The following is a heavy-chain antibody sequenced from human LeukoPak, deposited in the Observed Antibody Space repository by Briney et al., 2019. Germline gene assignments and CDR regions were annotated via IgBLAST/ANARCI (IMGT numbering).Heavy chain of an antibody. D-gene: IGHD2-2*02. V-gene: IGHV1-2*02. CDR3: ARDRDCSSTSCYTSWFDP. CDR1: GYTFTGYY. Sequence: ASSVTVSCMASGYTFTGYYMHWVRQAPGQGLEWMGWINPNSGGTNYAQKFQGRVNMTRDTSISTAYMELSRLRSDDTAVYYCARDRDCSSTSCYTSWFDPWGQGTLVTVSS. CDR2: INPNSGGT. J-gene: IGHJ5*02.